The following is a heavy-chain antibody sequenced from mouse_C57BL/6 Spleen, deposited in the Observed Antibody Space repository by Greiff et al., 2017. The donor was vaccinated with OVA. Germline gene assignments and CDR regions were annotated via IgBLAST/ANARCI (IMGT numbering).Heavy chain of an antibody. CDR1: GFTFSNYW. CDR3: TYDGTEYYYAMDY. D-gene: IGHD2-14*01. Sequence: EVKLMESGGGLVQPGGSMKLSCVASGFTFSNYWMNWVRQSPEKGLEWVAQIRLKSDNYATHYAESVKGRFTISRDDSKSSVYLQMNNLRAEDTGIYYCTYDGTEYYYAMDYWGQGTSVTVSS. V-gene: IGHV6-3*01. CDR2: IRLKSDNYAT. J-gene: IGHJ4*01.